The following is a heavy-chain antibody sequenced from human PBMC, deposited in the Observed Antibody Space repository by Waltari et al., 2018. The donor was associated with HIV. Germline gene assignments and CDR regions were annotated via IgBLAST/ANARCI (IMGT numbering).Heavy chain of an antibody. Sequence: QVHLPQWGSGLLKPSGTLSLTCVVYGGSFSGYYWTWIRQSPGRGLAWMGEIDHAGTSAYNPFPKGRVTMSVDTSKNQFSLTLNSVTAADTAVYYCVRGFGNYGFYFDYWGQGKLVSVSS. CDR2: IDHAGTS. CDR3: VRGFGNYGFYFDY. V-gene: IGHV4-34*02. CDR1: GGSFSGYY. D-gene: IGHD3-16*01. J-gene: IGHJ4*02.